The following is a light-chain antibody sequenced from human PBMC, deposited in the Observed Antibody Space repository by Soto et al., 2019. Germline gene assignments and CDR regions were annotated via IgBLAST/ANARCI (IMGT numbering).Light chain of an antibody. CDR3: SSYAGSNGVV. V-gene: IGLV2-8*01. CDR2: DVN. J-gene: IGLJ2*01. CDR1: SSDVGGYNY. Sequence: QSALTQPPSASGSPGQSVTISCPGTSSDVGGYNYVSWYQQHPGKAPKLMIYDVNKRPPGVPDRFSGSKSGNTASLTVSGLQAEDEADDYCSSYAGSNGVVFGGGTKVTVL.